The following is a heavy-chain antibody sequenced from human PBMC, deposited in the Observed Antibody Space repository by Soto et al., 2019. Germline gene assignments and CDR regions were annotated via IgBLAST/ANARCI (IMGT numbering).Heavy chain of an antibody. J-gene: IGHJ6*02. CDR3: ARVGRGCTNGVCYFFSPGSDPYYGMDV. V-gene: IGHV3-21*01. Sequence: GGSLRLSCAASGFTFSSYSMNWVRQAPGKGLEWVSSISSSSSYIYYADSVKGRFTISRDNAKNSLYLQMNSLRDEDTAVYYCARVGRGCTNGVCYFFSPGSDPYYGMDVWGQGTTVTVSS. CDR1: GFTFSSYS. D-gene: IGHD2-8*01. CDR2: ISSSSSYI.